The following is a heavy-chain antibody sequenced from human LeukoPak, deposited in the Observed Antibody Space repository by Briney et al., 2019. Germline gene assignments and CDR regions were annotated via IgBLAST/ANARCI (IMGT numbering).Heavy chain of an antibody. CDR1: GFTLDDYA. Sequence: GGSLRLSCTASGFTLDDYAMHWVRQAPGKGLEWVSQISWNSDNVGYADSVKGRFTISRDNAKNSLYLQMNSLRAADTALYYCAKDIGPGTTDADYYGMDVWGLGTTVTVSS. J-gene: IGHJ6*02. CDR3: AKDIGPGTTDADYYGMDV. V-gene: IGHV3-9*01. CDR2: ISWNSDNV. D-gene: IGHD1-14*01.